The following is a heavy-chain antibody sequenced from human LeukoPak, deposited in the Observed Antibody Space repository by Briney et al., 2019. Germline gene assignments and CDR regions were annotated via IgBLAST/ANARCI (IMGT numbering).Heavy chain of an antibody. Sequence: SETLSLTCTVSGASLNSYYWSWIRQPAGKGLEWIGRIYSGGSTNYNPSLKSRVTISVDTSKNQFSLKLSSVTAADTAVYYCAREMVFGELLQPKYYYYYMDVWGKGTTVTVSS. D-gene: IGHD3-10*02. J-gene: IGHJ6*03. CDR1: GASLNSYY. CDR2: IYSGGST. V-gene: IGHV4-4*07. CDR3: AREMVFGELLQPKYYYYYMDV.